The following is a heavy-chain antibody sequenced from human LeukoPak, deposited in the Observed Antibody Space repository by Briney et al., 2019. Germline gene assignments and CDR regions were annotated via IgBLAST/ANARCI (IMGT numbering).Heavy chain of an antibody. CDR3: ARGKSGSLFRSDAFDI. J-gene: IGHJ3*02. CDR2: IYNSGST. V-gene: IGHV4-59*12. CDR1: GGSISSYY. Sequence: SETLSLTCTVSGGSISSYYWSWIRQPPGKGLEWIGYIYNSGSTTYNPSLKGRVTISVDTSKNQFSLKLSSVTAADTAVYYCARGKSGSLFRSDAFDIWGQGTMVTVSS. D-gene: IGHD1-26*01.